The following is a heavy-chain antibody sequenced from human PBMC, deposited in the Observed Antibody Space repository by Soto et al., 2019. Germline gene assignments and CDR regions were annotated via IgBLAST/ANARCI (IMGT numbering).Heavy chain of an antibody. V-gene: IGHV3-64*01. CDR3: ARSPYYYDSSGYMQYYFDY. CDR2: ISSNGGST. J-gene: IGHJ4*02. Sequence: GGSLRLSCAASGFTFSSYAMHWFRQAPGKGLEYVSAISSNGGSTYYANSVRGRFTISRDNSKNTLYLQMGSLRAEDMAVYYCARSPYYYDSSGYMQYYFDYWGQGTLVTVSS. CDR1: GFTFSSYA. D-gene: IGHD3-22*01.